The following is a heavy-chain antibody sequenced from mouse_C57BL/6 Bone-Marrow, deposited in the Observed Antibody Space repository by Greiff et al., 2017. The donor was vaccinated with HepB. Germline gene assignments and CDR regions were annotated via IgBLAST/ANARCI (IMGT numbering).Heavy chain of an antibody. J-gene: IGHJ4*01. CDR3: ARGVMSY. Sequence: EVNLVESGGGLVQSGRSLRLSCATSGFTFSDFYMEWVRQAPGKGLEWIAASRNKANDYTTEYSASVKGRFIVSRDTSQSILYLQMNALRAEDTAIYYCARGVMSYWGQGTSVTVSS. CDR2: SRNKANDYTT. CDR1: GFTFSDFY. V-gene: IGHV7-1*01.